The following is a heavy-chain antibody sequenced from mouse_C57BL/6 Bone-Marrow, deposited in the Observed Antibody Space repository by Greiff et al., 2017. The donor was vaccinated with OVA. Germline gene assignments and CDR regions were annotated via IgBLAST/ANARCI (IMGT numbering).Heavy chain of an antibody. CDR3: ARGGLYDGYLYYAMDY. CDR2: IWSGGST. D-gene: IGHD2-3*01. J-gene: IGHJ4*01. V-gene: IGHV2-2*01. Sequence: VKLQESGPGLVQPSQSLSITCTVSGFSLTSYGVHWVRQSPGKGLEWLGVIWSGGSTDYNAAFISRLSISKDNSKSQVFFKMNSLQADDTAIYYCARGGLYDGYLYYAMDYWGQGTSVTVSS. CDR1: GFSLTSYG.